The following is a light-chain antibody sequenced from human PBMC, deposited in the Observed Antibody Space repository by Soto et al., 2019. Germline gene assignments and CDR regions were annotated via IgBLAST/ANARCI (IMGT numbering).Light chain of an antibody. Sequence: EIVLTQSPATLSLSPGERATLSCRASPSVANFVAWYQQKPGQAPRLLIYGAFNRATGIPARFSGSGSGTDFTLTISSLEPEDSAVYYCQQYNNWPLTFGQGTKVDIK. CDR3: QQYNNWPLT. CDR2: GAF. J-gene: IGKJ4*01. V-gene: IGKV3-11*01. CDR1: PSVANF.